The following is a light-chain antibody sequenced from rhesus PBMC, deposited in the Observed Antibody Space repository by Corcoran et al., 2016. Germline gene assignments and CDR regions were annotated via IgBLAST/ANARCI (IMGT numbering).Light chain of an antibody. J-gene: IGKJ3*01. Sequence: EIVMTQSPATLSLSPGERSTLSCRASQSVGSTLAWYPQKRGQAPRLLNYYASSRPPGIPDRVSGNGSWTDFTLTICNLDPEDVRVSYCQKYHDWPFTFGPGTKLDIK. CDR1: QSVGST. V-gene: IGKV3-24*04. CDR2: YAS. CDR3: QKYHDWPFT.